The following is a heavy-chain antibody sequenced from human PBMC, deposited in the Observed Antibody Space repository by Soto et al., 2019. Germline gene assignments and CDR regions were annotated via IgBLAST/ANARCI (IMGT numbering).Heavy chain of an antibody. Sequence: PSETLSLTCTISGGSISSYYWSWIRQTPGKGLEWIGFIYYNGYTNYNPSLKSRVTISVDTSRNHFSLRLSSVTAADSAVYFCTRVNGGVGAAFASWGQGTRVTVSS. CDR1: GGSISSYY. V-gene: IGHV4-59*01. CDR3: TRVNGGVGAAFAS. J-gene: IGHJ4*02. CDR2: IYYNGYT. D-gene: IGHD1-26*01.